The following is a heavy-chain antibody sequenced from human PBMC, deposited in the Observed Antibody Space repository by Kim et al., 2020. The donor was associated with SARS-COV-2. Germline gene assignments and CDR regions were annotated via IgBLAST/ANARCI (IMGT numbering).Heavy chain of an antibody. CDR2: INPNSGGT. D-gene: IGHD1-26*01. J-gene: IGHJ2*01. CDR3: ARSGWVWELPNWYFDL. Sequence: ASVKVSCKASGYTFTGYYMHWVRQAPGQGLEWMGWINPNSGGTNYAQKFQGRVTMTRDTSISTAYMELSRLRSDDTAVYYCARSGWVWELPNWYFDLWGRGTLVTVSS. V-gene: IGHV1-2*02. CDR1: GYTFTGYY.